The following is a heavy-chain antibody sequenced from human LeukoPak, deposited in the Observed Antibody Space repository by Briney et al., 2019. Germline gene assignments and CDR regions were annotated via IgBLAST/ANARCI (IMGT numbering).Heavy chain of an antibody. D-gene: IGHD3-16*02. CDR3: ARGSGITFGGVIVISKYYFDY. J-gene: IGHJ4*02. CDR2: NYYRRST. CDR1: GGTISSSSYY. V-gene: IGHV4-39*07. Sequence: SETLSLTCTGSGGTISSSSYYRGWTGQPPGKGLEWIGSNYYRRSTYNLPCLKSRATNSFERSKNQFSLKLSSVTAADTAVYYCARGSGITFGGVIVISKYYFDYWGQRTLVTVSS.